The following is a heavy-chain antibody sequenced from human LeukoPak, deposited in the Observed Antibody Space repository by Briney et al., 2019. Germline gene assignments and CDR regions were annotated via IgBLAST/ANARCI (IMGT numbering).Heavy chain of an antibody. CDR1: GFTFSNAW. CDR2: IKSKTAGETT. J-gene: IGHJ4*02. Sequence: GGSLRLSCAASGFTFSNAWMSWVRQAPGKGLEWVGRIKSKTAGETTDYAAPVKGRFTISRDDSKNTLYLQMNSLKTEDTAVYYCTTEVIERYSYGLSHFDYWGQGTLVTVSS. V-gene: IGHV3-15*01. D-gene: IGHD5-18*01. CDR3: TTEVIERYSYGLSHFDY.